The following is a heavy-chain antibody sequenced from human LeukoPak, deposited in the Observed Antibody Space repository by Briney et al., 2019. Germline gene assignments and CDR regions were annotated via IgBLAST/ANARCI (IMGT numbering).Heavy chain of an antibody. V-gene: IGHV5-51*01. J-gene: IGHJ5*02. CDR3: ARLDGSNWGSLSLDP. D-gene: IGHD7-27*01. Sequence: GESLKISCKGSGYSFTSYWIGWVRQMPGKGLEWMGIIYPGDSDTRYSPSFQGQVTISADKSINTAYLQWSSLKASDTAMYYCARLDGSNWGSLSLDPWGQGTLVTVSS. CDR1: GYSFTSYW. CDR2: IYPGDSDT.